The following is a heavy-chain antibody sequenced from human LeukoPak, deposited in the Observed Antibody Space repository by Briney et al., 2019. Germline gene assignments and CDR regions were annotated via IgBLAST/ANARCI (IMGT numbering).Heavy chain of an antibody. CDR1: GGSVSSYY. D-gene: IGHD2/OR15-2a*01. J-gene: IGHJ3*01. CDR2: IHNSGRT. CDR3: ARPRTFLVSADAFGV. V-gene: IGHV4-4*08. Sequence: SETLSLTCSACGGSVSSYYWSWIRQSPGKGLEWIGYIHNSGRTNYNPSLKSRVTGFVDTSKNQVSLRLSSVTAADTAVYYCARPRTFLVSADAFGVWGHGTMVTVS.